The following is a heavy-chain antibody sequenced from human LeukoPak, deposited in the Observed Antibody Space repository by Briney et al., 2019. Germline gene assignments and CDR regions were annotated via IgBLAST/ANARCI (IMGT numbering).Heavy chain of an antibody. CDR3: ARDYGSGSYYRGWFDP. D-gene: IGHD3-10*01. J-gene: IGHJ5*02. V-gene: IGHV4-4*07. Sequence: PSETLSLTCTVSGGSIGSYYWSWIRQPAGKGLEWIGRIYTSGSTNYNPSLKSRVTMSVDTSKNQFSLKLSSVTAADTAVYYCARDYGSGSYYRGWFDPWGQGTLVTVSS. CDR1: GGSIGSYY. CDR2: IYTSGST.